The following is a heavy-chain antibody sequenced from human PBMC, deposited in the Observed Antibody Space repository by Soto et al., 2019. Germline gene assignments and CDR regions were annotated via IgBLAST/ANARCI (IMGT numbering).Heavy chain of an antibody. D-gene: IGHD3-16*02. V-gene: IGHV4-34*01. J-gene: IGHJ4*02. CDR2: INHSGST. CDR3: ARGRVDYVWGSYRYPFDY. CDR1: GGSFSGYY. Sequence: SETLSLTCAVYGGSFSGYYWSWIRQPPGKGLEWIGEINHSGSTNYNPSLKSRVTISVDTSKNQFSLKLSSVTAADTAVYYCARGRVDYVWGSYRYPFDYWGQGTLVT.